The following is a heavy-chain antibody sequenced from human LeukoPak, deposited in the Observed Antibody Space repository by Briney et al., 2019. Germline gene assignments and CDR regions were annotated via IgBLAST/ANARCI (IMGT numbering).Heavy chain of an antibody. CDR1: GGSISSYY. CDR2: IYYSGST. D-gene: IGHD3-10*01. Sequence: SETLSLTCTVSGGSISSYYWSWIRQPPGKGLEWIGYIYYSGSTNYNPSLKSRVTISVETSKNEFSLKLRSVTAADTAVYYCARDRAPYGSGSYGGFDYWGQGTLVTVSS. V-gene: IGHV4-59*01. CDR3: ARDRAPYGSGSYGGFDY. J-gene: IGHJ4*02.